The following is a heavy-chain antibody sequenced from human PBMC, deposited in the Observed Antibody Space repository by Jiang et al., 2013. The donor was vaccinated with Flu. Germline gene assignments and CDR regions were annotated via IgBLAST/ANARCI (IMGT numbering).Heavy chain of an antibody. CDR2: IDTSGST. CDR1: GGSISSGSYY. Sequence: GSGLVKPSQTLSLTCTVPGGSISSGSYYWSWIRQPAGKGLEWIGRIDTSGSTNYNPSLKSRVTISVDTSKNQFSLKLSSVTAADTAVYYCARDRETYDRSAYYRHFDY. D-gene: IGHD3-22*01. J-gene: IGHJ4*01. V-gene: IGHV4-61*02. CDR3: ARDRETYDRSAYYRHFDY.